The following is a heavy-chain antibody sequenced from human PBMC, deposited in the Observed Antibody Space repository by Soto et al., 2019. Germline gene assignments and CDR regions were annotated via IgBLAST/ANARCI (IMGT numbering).Heavy chain of an antibody. D-gene: IGHD3-22*01. CDR3: ARPGNYYDSSGRAAFDI. J-gene: IGHJ3*02. V-gene: IGHV4-39*01. CDR2: IYYSGST. Sequence: SETLSLTCTVSGGSISSSSYYWGWIRQPPGKGLEWIGSIYYSGSTYYNPSLKSRVTISVDTSKNQFSLKLSSVTAADTAVYYCARPGNYYDSSGRAAFDIWGQGTMVTVSS. CDR1: GGSISSSSYY.